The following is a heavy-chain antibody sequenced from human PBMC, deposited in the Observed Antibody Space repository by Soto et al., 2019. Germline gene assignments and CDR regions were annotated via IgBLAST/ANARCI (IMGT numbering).Heavy chain of an antibody. Sequence: EVQLVESGGGLVQPGGSLRLSCAASGFSVSNLYMTWVRQGPGKGLEWVSVISSGDSTYYADSVKGRFTISRDNSKNTLYLEMNSLRAGDTAVYYCARDTFGGAYDFWHGGQGTLVTVSS. J-gene: IGHJ4*02. CDR3: ARDTFGGAYDFWH. CDR2: ISSGDST. V-gene: IGHV3-66*01. CDR1: GFSVSNLY. D-gene: IGHD3-3*01.